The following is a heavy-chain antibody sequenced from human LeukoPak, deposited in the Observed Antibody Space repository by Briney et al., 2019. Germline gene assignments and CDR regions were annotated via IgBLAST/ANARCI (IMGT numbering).Heavy chain of an antibody. CDR1: GGSISSYY. J-gene: IGHJ4*02. D-gene: IGHD1-14*01. V-gene: IGHV4-59*12. CDR2: IYYSGST. Sequence: PSETLSLTCTVSGGSISSYYWSWIRQPPGKGLEWIGYIYYSGSTNYNPSLKSRVTISVDTSKNQFSLKLSSVTAADTAVYYCARYGRYEEGFDYWGQGTLVTVSS. CDR3: ARYGRYEEGFDY.